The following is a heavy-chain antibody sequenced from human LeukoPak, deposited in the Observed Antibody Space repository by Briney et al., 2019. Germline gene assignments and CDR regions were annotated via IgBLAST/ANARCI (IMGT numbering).Heavy chain of an antibody. V-gene: IGHV3-48*03. J-gene: IGHJ4*02. CDR2: ISSSGSTI. D-gene: IGHD3-3*01. Sequence: GGSLRLSCAASGFTFSSYEMNWVRQAPGKGLEWVSYISSSGSTIYYADSVKGRFTISRDNAKNSLYLQMNSLRAEDTAVYYCAKEHDFWSGYYTSLDYWGQGTLVTVSS. CDR3: AKEHDFWSGYYTSLDY. CDR1: GFTFSSYE.